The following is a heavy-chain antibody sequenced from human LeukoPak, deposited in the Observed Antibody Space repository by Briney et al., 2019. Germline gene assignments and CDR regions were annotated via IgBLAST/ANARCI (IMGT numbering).Heavy chain of an antibody. D-gene: IGHD1-1*01. CDR2: INPNSGGT. CDR3: AGTTLQTLGA. CDR1: GYTFTGYY. J-gene: IGHJ5*02. Sequence: ASVKVSCKASGYTFTGYYMHWVRQAPGQGLEWMGWINPNSGGTKYAQNFEGGVTMTSHTSISTANMERSRLRADDTAGSVCAGTTLQTLGAWGEGGLVTVSS. V-gene: IGHV1-2*02.